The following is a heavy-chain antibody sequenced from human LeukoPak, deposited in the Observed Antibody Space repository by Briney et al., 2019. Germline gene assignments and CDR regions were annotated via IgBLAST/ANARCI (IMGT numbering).Heavy chain of an antibody. CDR2: ISSSSSYI. Sequence: GGSLRLSCAASGFSFSSYSMNWVRQAPGKGLEWVSSISSSSSYIYYADSVKGRFTISRDNAKNSLYLQMNSLRAEDTAVYYCARGYDRYDSSGYYLPGYWGQGTLVTVSS. V-gene: IGHV3-21*01. CDR1: GFSFSSYS. CDR3: ARGYDRYDSSGYYLPGY. D-gene: IGHD3-22*01. J-gene: IGHJ4*02.